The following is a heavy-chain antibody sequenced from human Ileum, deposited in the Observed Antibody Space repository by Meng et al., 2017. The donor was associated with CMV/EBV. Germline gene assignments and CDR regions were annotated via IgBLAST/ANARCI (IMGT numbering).Heavy chain of an antibody. V-gene: IGHV4-39*07. CDR2: VYYSGTT. CDR3: ARNVGFYSSQIAY. Sequence: QLQPQESGPGLVKHSETRSLPCPASGGSTTSSTYYWGWIRQPPGKGLEWIGSVYYSGTTYYNPSLKSRVNMSIDTSKNRFSLKLSSATAADTAVYYCARNVGFYSSQIAYWGQGALVTVSS. J-gene: IGHJ4*02. CDR1: GGSTTSSTYY. D-gene: IGHD3-3*01.